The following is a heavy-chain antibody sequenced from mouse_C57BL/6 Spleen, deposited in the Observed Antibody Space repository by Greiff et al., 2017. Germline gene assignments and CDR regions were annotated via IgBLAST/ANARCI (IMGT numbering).Heavy chain of an antibody. CDR3: ARPYGLYAMDY. CDR2: ISSGSSTI. D-gene: IGHD1-2*01. CDR1: GFTFSDYG. Sequence: EVKVEESGGGLVKPGGSLKLSCAASGFTFSDYGMHWVRQAPEKGLEWVAYISSGSSTIYYADTVKGRFTISRDNAKNTLFLQMTSLRSEDTAMYYCARPYGLYAMDYWGQGTSVTVSS. V-gene: IGHV5-17*01. J-gene: IGHJ4*01.